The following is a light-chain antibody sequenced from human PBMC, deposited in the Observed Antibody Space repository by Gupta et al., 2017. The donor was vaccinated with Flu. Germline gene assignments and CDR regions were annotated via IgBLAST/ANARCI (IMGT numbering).Light chain of an antibody. CDR2: SND. CDR1: NSNIGRNT. V-gene: IGLV1-44*01. CDR3: AAWDDGLNGRV. J-gene: IGLJ1*01. Sequence: QSVLTQPPSASGTPGQRVTISCSGSNSNIGRNTATWYQQLPGTAPKLLMYSNDHRPPGVPDRFSGSKSDTSASLAISGLQSEDEGDYYCAAWDDGLNGRVFGTGTKVTVL.